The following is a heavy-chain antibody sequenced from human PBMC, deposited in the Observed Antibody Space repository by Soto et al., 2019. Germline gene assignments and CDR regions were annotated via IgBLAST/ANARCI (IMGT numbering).Heavy chain of an antibody. CDR2: VYHNGGP. Sequence: SETLSLTCAVSDGFISSSNYWSWVRQPPGKGLEWIGQVYHNGGPSYNPSLRSRVTMSIDKSKNQFSLNLSAVTAADTAVYFCVRHGGRLFDYWGRGHLVTVSS. CDR1: DGFISSSNY. CDR3: VRHGGRLFDY. D-gene: IGHD2-15*01. V-gene: IGHV4-4*02. J-gene: IGHJ4*02.